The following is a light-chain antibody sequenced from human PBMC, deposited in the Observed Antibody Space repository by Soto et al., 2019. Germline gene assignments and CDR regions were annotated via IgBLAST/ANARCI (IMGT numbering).Light chain of an antibody. CDR3: QQYYISWS. Sequence: AIQMTQSPSSLSASLGYRFTITVRASQGIRNDLGWYQQKPGQAPKLLIFAASSLQVGVPSRFSGSGSGTDFTLTISSLQPEDFATYYCQQYYISWSFGQGTKV. J-gene: IGKJ1*01. CDR2: AAS. V-gene: IGKV1-6*01. CDR1: QGIRND.